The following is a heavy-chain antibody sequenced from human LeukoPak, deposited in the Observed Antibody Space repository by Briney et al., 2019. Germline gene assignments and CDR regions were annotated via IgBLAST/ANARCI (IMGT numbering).Heavy chain of an antibody. D-gene: IGHD3-10*01. CDR1: GFSRSTSGVG. V-gene: IGHV2-5*01. CDR3: ARRLTGGGSDY. J-gene: IGHJ4*02. CDR2: IYWNDEK. Sequence: SGPTLVHPTPPLTLTCTFSGFSRSTSGVGVGWIRQPPVKALEWLALIYWNDEKRYNPSLKSRLTITKDTSKSQVVLTMTSMDPVDTATYYCARRLTGGGSDYWGQGTLVTVSS.